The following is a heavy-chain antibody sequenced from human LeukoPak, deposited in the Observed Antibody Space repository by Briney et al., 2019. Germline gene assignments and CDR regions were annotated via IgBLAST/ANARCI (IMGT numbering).Heavy chain of an antibody. Sequence: PGGSLRLSCAASGFTFSSYWMHWVRQAPGKGLVWVSRINSDGSSTSYADSVKGRFTISRDNAKNTLYLQMNSLRAEDTAVYYCARVTRYSYPRVDYWGQGTLVTVSS. CDR3: ARVTRYSYPRVDY. V-gene: IGHV3-74*01. J-gene: IGHJ4*02. CDR1: GFTFSSYW. D-gene: IGHD5-18*01. CDR2: INSDGSST.